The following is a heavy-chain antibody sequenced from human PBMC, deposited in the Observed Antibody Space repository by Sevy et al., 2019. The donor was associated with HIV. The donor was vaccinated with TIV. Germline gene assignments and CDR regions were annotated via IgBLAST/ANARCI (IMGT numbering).Heavy chain of an antibody. D-gene: IGHD2-2*01. CDR1: GFTFSDYY. CDR3: ARDFLAIPTALASNSYCYYYMDV. V-gene: IGHV3-11*01. CDR2: ISSTGNII. J-gene: IGHJ6*03. Sequence: GGSLRLSCAASGFTFSDYYMSWIRQAPGKGLEWVSYISSTGNIIYADSVKGRFTISRDNAKNSLYLQMNSLRPEDTAVYYCARDFLAIPTALASNSYCYYYMDVWGKGTTVTVS.